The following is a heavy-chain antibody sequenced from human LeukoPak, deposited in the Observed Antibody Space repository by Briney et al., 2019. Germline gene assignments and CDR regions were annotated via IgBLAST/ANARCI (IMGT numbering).Heavy chain of an antibody. J-gene: IGHJ4*02. D-gene: IGHD6-19*01. CDR3: ARVMPGYSSGWFLFDY. V-gene: IGHV1-18*01. CDR1: GYTFTSYG. CDR2: ISAYNGNT. Sequence: ASVKVSCKASGYTFTSYGISWVRQAPGQGLEWMGWISAYNGNTSYAQKLQGRVTMTTDTSTSTAYMELRSLRSDDTAVYYCARVMPGYSSGWFLFDYWGQGTLVTVSS.